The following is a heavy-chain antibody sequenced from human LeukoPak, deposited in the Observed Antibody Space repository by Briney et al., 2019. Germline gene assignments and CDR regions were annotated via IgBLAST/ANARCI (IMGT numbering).Heavy chain of an antibody. D-gene: IGHD5-18*01. J-gene: IGHJ3*02. Sequence: SETLSLTCAVYGGSFSGYYWSWIRQPPGKGLEWIGEINHSGSTNYNPSLKSRVTISVDTSKNQFSLKLSSVAAADRAGYYCAREADTAMVSAFDIWGQGTMVTVSS. CDR1: GGSFSGYY. CDR2: INHSGST. CDR3: AREADTAMVSAFDI. V-gene: IGHV4-34*01.